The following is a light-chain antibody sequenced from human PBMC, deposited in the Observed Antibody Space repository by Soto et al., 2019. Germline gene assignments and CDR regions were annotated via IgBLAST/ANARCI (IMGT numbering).Light chain of an antibody. J-gene: IGLJ1*01. CDR1: ASDVGDYNY. CDR2: DVN. Sequence: QSALTQPRSVSGSPEQSVTISCTGSASDVGDYNYVSWYQRHPGKAPKLVIYDVNKRPSGVPDRFSGSKSGNAASLTISGLQAEDEADYYCCSFAVSHTLYVFGTGTKVTVL. CDR3: CSFAVSHTLYV. V-gene: IGLV2-11*01.